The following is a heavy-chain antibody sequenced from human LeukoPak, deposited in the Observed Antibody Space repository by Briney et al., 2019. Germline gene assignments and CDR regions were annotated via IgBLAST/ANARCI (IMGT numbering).Heavy chain of an antibody. J-gene: IGHJ5*02. CDR1: GFTFSSYG. CDR2: ISYDGSNK. Sequence: GGSLRLSCAASGFTFSSYGMHWVRQAPGKGLEWVAVISYDGSNKYYADSVKGRFTISRDNSKNTLYLQMNSLRAEDTAVYYCARGAHMVRGVLKRGDWFDPWGQGTLVTVSS. D-gene: IGHD3-10*01. V-gene: IGHV3-30*03. CDR3: ARGAHMVRGVLKRGDWFDP.